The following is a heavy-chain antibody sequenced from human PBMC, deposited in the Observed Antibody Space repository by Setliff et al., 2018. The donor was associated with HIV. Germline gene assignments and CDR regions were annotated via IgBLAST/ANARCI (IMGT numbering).Heavy chain of an antibody. D-gene: IGHD2-8*02. Sequence: PGGSLRLSCAASGFTFSSYSMNWVRQAPGKGLEWVSAISSGGEIMFYAYSVKGRFTISRDNSKNTLYLQMISLRADDTAVYYCAKSLLVAGNDYWGQGTLVTVSS. J-gene: IGHJ4*02. CDR2: ISSGGEIM. CDR3: AKSLLVAGNDY. CDR1: GFTFSSYS. V-gene: IGHV3-23*01.